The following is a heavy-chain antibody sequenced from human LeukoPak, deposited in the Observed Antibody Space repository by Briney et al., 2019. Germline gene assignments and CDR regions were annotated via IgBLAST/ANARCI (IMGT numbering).Heavy chain of an antibody. CDR1: GFTFSTYA. V-gene: IGHV3-64D*06. CDR2: ISSNGGST. D-gene: IGHD2-15*01. J-gene: IGHJ4*02. Sequence: PGGSLRLSCSASGFTFSTYAIHWVRQAPGRGLEYVSAISSNGGSTYYADSVKGRFTTSRDNSKNTLFLQMSSLRAEDTAVYYCVKDAYCSGGACYLDYWGQGTLVTVSS. CDR3: VKDAYCSGGACYLDY.